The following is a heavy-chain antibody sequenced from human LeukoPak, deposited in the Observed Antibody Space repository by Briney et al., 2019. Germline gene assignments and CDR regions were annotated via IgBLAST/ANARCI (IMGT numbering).Heavy chain of an antibody. V-gene: IGHV3-23*01. CDR3: ATSNAVAGTLDFDY. J-gene: IGHJ4*02. Sequence: GGSLRLSCAASGFTFSSYAMSWVRQAPGKGLEWVSAISGSGGSTYYADSVRGRFTISRDSSKNTLYLQMNSLRAEDTAVYYCATSNAVAGTLDFDYWGQGTLVTVSS. CDR2: ISGSGGST. CDR1: GFTFSSYA. D-gene: IGHD6-19*01.